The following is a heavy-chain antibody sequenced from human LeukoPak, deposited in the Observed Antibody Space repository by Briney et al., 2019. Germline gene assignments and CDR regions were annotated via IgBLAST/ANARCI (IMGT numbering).Heavy chain of an antibody. D-gene: IGHD3-16*01. CDR3: ARDGPYWYFDL. V-gene: IGHV3-21*01. CDR1: GFTFSYYT. J-gene: IGHJ2*01. Sequence: GGSLRLSCAASGFTFSYYTMNWVRQAPGKGLEWVSSISGSSYIYSSDSPKGRFTISRDNAKNSLYLQINSLRVEDTAVYYCARDGPYWYFDLWGRGTLVTVSS. CDR2: ISGSSYI.